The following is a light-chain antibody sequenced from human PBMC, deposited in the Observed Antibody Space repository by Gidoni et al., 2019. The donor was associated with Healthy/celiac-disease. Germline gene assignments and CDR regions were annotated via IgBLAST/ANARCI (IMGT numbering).Light chain of an antibody. CDR1: QSISSY. J-gene: IGKJ1*01. Sequence: DTQMTQSPSSLSASVGDRVSITCRASQSISSYLNWYQLKPGKAPKLLIYSASSLQSGGPSRFSGSGSGTDFTLTSISLQPEDFATYYCQQSYSTPPTFGQGTKVEIK. V-gene: IGKV1-39*01. CDR2: SAS. CDR3: QQSYSTPPT.